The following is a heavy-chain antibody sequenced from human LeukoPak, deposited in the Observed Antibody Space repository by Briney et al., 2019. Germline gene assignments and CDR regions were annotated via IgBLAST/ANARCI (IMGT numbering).Heavy chain of an antibody. D-gene: IGHD3-22*01. V-gene: IGHV1-69*05. Sequence: SVKVSCKASGGTFSSYAISWVRQAPGQGLEWMGGIIPIFGTANYAQKFQGRVTITTDESTSTAYMELSSLRSEDTAVYYCARGGRYYDSSGYLDYWGQGTLVTVSP. CDR1: GGTFSSYA. J-gene: IGHJ4*02. CDR3: ARGGRYYDSSGYLDY. CDR2: IIPIFGTA.